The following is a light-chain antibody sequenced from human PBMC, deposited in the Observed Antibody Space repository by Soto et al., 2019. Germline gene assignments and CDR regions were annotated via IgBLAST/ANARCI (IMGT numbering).Light chain of an antibody. CDR3: QHQRT. CDR2: DAS. V-gene: IGKV1-5*01. CDR1: QSISSW. J-gene: IGKJ1*01. Sequence: DIQMTQSPSTLSASVGDRVTITCRASQSISSWLAWYQQKPGKAPKLLIYDASSLESGVPSRFSGSGSGTEFTLTISSLQPDDFATYSSQHQRTFGQGTEVDI.